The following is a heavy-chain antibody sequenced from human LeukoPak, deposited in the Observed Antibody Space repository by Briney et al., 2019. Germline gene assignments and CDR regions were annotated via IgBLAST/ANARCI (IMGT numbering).Heavy chain of an antibody. V-gene: IGHV6-1*01. D-gene: IGHD6-6*01. CDR2: TYYRSKLNN. Sequence: SQTLSLTCAISGDSVSGNSVAWNWIRQSPSRGLEWLGRTYYRSKLNNEYAVSVKSRITINSDTSKNQFYLQLNSVTPDDTAVYYCARDSSSLGLLDYWGQGTLVTVSS. CDR3: ARDSSSLGLLDY. CDR1: GDSVSGNSVA. J-gene: IGHJ4*02.